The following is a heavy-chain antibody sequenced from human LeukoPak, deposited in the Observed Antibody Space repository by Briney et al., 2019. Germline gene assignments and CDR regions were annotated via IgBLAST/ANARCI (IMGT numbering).Heavy chain of an antibody. V-gene: IGHV3-74*01. J-gene: IGHJ4*02. CDR3: ARVRSSSWFDY. CDR1: GFNFSSSS. CDR2: ISSDGIST. Sequence: GGSLRLSCSAYGFNFSSSSMHWVRRAPGKGLVWVSRISSDGISTNYADPVKGRFTISRDNAKNTLYLQMNSLTAEDTAVYFCARVRSSSWFDYWGQGTLVAVSS. D-gene: IGHD6-13*01.